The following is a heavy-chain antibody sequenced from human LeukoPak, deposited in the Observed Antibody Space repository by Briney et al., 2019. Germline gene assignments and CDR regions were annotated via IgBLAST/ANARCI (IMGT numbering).Heavy chain of an antibody. Sequence: SVKVSCKASGGTFTHFVISWLRQAPGQGLEWMGGIAPISGTPVYAQKFQDRVNITADTSTNTAYMEMSSLTSEDTAMYYCAREGEYYAESGNLIDAADVWGQGTMVIVSA. CDR2: IAPISGTP. CDR3: AREGEYYAESGNLIDAADV. J-gene: IGHJ3*01. CDR1: GGTFTHFV. D-gene: IGHD3-10*01. V-gene: IGHV1-69*06.